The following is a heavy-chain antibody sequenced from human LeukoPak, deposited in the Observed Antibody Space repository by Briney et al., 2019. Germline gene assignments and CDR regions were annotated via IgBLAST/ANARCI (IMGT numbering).Heavy chain of an antibody. J-gene: IGHJ4*02. CDR2: INQDGSGQ. CDR1: GFTFRGSW. Sequence: PGGSLRLSCVGSGFTFRGSWMTWVRQAPGKGLEWVANINQDGSGQYYVDSVLGRFIISRDNAKSTLYLQGNSLRAEDTATYHCATVGYDFWSGHYFESWGQGTPVTVSS. V-gene: IGHV3-7*01. CDR3: ATVGYDFWSGHYFES. D-gene: IGHD3-3*01.